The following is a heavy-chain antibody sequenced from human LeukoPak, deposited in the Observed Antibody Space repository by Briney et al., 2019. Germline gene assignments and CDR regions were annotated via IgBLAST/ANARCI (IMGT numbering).Heavy chain of an antibody. J-gene: IGHJ3*02. CDR2: INPNSGGT. CDR1: GYTFTGYY. V-gene: IGHV1-2*02. D-gene: IGHD3-22*01. CDR3: ASNDYYDSSGYYYSGNAFDI. Sequence: ASVKVSCKASGYTFTGYYMHWVRQAPGQGLEWMGWINPNSGGTNYAQKFQGRVTITRDTSISAAYMELSRLRSDDTAVYYCASNDYYDSSGYYYSGNAFDIWGQGTMVTVSS.